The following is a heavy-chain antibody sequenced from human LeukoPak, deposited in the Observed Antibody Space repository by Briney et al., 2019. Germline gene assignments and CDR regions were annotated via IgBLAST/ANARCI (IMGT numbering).Heavy chain of an antibody. CDR1: GFTFSSYA. V-gene: IGHV3-30*04. D-gene: IGHD3-22*01. J-gene: IGHJ4*02. Sequence: GGSLRLSCAASGFTFSSYAMHWVRQAPGKGLEWVAVISYDGSNKYYADSVKGRFTISRDNSKNPLYLQMNSLRAEDTAVYYCARDHYDSSGYWGQGTLVTVSS. CDR3: ARDHYDSSGY. CDR2: ISYDGSNK.